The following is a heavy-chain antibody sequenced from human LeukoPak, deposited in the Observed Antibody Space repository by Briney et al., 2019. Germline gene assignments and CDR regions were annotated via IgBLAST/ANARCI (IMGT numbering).Heavy chain of an antibody. Sequence: AGGSLRLSCATSGLTFTSAWLTWARQAPGKGLEWVGRIKSKSVGETTDYAAPVKGRFTISRDDSENTLYLQMNSLKTEDTAVYYCTTHSGNDLRSWGQGTLVTVSS. CDR3: TTHSGNDLRS. D-gene: IGHD5-12*01. J-gene: IGHJ5*02. CDR1: GLTFTSAW. CDR2: IKSKSVGETT. V-gene: IGHV3-15*01.